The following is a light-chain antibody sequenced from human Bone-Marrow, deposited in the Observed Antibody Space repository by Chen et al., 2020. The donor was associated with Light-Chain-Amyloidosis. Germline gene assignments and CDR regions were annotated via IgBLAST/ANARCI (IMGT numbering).Light chain of an antibody. Sequence: DIVMTQSPLSLPVTPGEPASISCRSSQSLLHSNGYKYLDWYLQKPGQSPQLLIYLGSNRASGVPDMFSGSGSGTDFTLKSSRVEAEDVGVYYCMQALQTPWTFGQGTKVEIK. V-gene: IGKV2-28*01. CDR2: LGS. CDR1: QSLLHSNGYKY. CDR3: MQALQTPWT. J-gene: IGKJ1*01.